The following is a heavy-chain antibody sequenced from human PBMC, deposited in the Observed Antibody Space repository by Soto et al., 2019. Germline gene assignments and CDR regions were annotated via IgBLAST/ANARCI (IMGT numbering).Heavy chain of an antibody. V-gene: IGHV3-23*01. D-gene: IGHD1-1*01. CDR1: GFTFSSYA. CDR2: ISGSGGST. Sequence: HPGGSLRHSCAASGFTFSSYAMSWVRQAPGKGLEWVSAISGSGGSTYYADSVKGRFTISRDNSKNTLYLQMNSLRAEDTAVYYCAKDRGNDGAPFDYWGQGTLVTVSS. J-gene: IGHJ4*02. CDR3: AKDRGNDGAPFDY.